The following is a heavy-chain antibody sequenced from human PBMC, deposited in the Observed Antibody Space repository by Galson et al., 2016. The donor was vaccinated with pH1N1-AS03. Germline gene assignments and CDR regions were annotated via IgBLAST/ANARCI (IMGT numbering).Heavy chain of an antibody. J-gene: IGHJ5*02. Sequence: SVKVSCKASGYIFTGFYVHWVRQAPGQGLEWIGWINPNNGVTNYAQKFQAWVTISVDTSKNQFSLKLSSVTAADTAVYYCARHLAATYFNWFDPWGQGTLVTVSS. CDR2: INPNNGVT. CDR3: ARHLAATYFNWFDP. CDR1: GYIFTGFY. V-gene: IGHV1-2*04. D-gene: IGHD2-15*01.